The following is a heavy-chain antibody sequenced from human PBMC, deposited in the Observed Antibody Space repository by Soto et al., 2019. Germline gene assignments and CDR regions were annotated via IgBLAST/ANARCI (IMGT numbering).Heavy chain of an antibody. Sequence: EVQLLESGGGLEQPGGSLRLSCAASGFTFSSYAMSWVRQAPGKGLEWVSAITGSGGRTYNADSVKGRFTISRDNSKNTLYLQMNSLRAEDTAVYYCVKDQANWDYPIPDYWGQGTLVTVSS. CDR1: GFTFSSYA. D-gene: IGHD1-7*01. CDR3: VKDQANWDYPIPDY. V-gene: IGHV3-23*01. CDR2: ITGSGGRT. J-gene: IGHJ4*02.